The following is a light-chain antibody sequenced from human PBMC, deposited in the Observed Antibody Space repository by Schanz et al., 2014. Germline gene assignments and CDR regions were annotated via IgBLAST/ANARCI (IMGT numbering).Light chain of an antibody. Sequence: QSALTQPPSASGSPGQSVTISCTGTSSDVGGYNYVSWYQQHPGKAPKLMIYEVNKRPSGVPDRFSGSKSGDTASLTVSGLQAEDEADYYCQSYDSRLGGPEFGGGTKLTVL. CDR3: QSYDSRLGGPE. CDR2: EVN. CDR1: SSDVGGYNY. V-gene: IGLV2-8*01. J-gene: IGLJ3*02.